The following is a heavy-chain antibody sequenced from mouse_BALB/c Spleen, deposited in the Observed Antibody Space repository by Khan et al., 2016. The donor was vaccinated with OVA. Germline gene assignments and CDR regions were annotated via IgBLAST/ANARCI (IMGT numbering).Heavy chain of an antibody. V-gene: IGHV1-82*01. CDR1: GYAFSSSW. CDR3: SRSDCNSWFAY. Sequence: VQLQQSGPELVKPGASVKISCKASGYAFSSSWMNWVKQRPGQGLEWIGRIYPGDGDTNYNGKFKGKATLTADKSSSTAYRQLSSLTSGDSAVFFCSRSDCNSWFAYWGQGTLVTVSA. J-gene: IGHJ3*01. D-gene: IGHD2-1*01. CDR2: IYPGDGDT.